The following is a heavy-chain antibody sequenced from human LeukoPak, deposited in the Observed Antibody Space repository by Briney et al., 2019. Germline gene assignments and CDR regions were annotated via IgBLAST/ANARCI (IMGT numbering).Heavy chain of an antibody. CDR2: ITGIDAST. V-gene: IGHV3-23*01. D-gene: IGHD3-9*01. J-gene: IGHJ4*02. CDR1: GFTFGSYA. Sequence: PGGSLRLSCATSGFTFGSYAMTWVRQAPGKGLEWVSGITGIDASTYYADSVKGRFTISRDNSKNTLYLQMNSLRGEDTATYYCARSRDWYADYWGQGSLVTVSS. CDR3: ARSRDWYADY.